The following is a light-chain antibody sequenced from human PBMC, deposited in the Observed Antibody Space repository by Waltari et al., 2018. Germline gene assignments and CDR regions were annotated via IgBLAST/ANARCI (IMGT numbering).Light chain of an antibody. J-gene: IGLJ1*01. CDR1: SSNIGNNY. Sequence: QSVLSQPPSVSAAPGQKVTIYCSGGSSNIGNNYVSWYQHFPGTAPKLRIFENNKRPSGIPERFSGSKSGTSATLGITGLQAGDEADYCCGTWDSSGVLGVFGTGTKVTVL. CDR3: GTWDSSGVLGV. CDR2: ENN. V-gene: IGLV1-51*02.